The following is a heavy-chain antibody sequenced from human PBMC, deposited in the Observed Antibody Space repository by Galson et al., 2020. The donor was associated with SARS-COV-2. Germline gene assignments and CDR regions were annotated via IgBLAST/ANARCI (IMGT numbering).Heavy chain of an antibody. V-gene: IGHV3-21*01. Sequence: GGSLRLSCAASEVTFSRYSMNWVRQAPGKGPEWVSSISSNSNHIFYADSVKGRFTISRDNAKNSLYLQMNSLRAEDTAVYYCARAYHQYYGMDVWGQGTTVTVSS. CDR2: ISSNSNHI. J-gene: IGHJ6*02. CDR3: ARAYHQYYGMDV. CDR1: EVTFSRYS. D-gene: IGHD2-2*01.